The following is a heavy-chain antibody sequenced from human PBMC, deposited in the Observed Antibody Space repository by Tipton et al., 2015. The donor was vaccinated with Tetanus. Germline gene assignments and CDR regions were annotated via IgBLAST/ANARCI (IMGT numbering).Heavy chain of an antibody. CDR3: ARRGEARANWFDS. V-gene: IGHV3-48*02. Sequence: GSLRLSCAGSGFSFNNFGMNWVRQAPGKGLEWVSYISYSSTSKYYADSVKGRFAISRDNAKNSLYLQMNTLRDDDTAVYHCARRGEARANWFDSWGQGTLVTVSS. J-gene: IGHJ5*01. D-gene: IGHD2-21*01. CDR2: ISYSSTSK. CDR1: GFSFNNFG.